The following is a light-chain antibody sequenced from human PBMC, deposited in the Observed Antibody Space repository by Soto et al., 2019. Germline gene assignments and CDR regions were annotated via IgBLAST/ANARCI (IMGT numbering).Light chain of an antibody. CDR1: QSVRDN. V-gene: IGKV3-15*01. Sequence: ETVMTQSPVTLSVSPGERATLSCRASQSVRDNLAWYQQKPGQPPRLLIYGTSTRATGIPARFSGSGSGTEFTLTISSLQPEDFAVYYCQQYDDWPPFTFGQGTRLDI. J-gene: IGKJ2*01. CDR3: QQYDDWPPFT. CDR2: GTS.